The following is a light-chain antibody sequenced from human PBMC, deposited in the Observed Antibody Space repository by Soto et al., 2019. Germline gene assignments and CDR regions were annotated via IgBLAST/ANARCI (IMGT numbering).Light chain of an antibody. J-gene: IGKJ1*01. CDR3: QHYGSSPKT. V-gene: IGKV3-20*01. CDR2: AAS. Sequence: EIVLRQSPGTLSLSPGERATLSCRASQSVSNNYFAWYQQKPGKAPKLLIYAASSLQSGVPSRISGSGSGTDFTLTISSLQPEDFAVYYCQHYGSSPKTFGQGTKVDIK. CDR1: QSVSNNY.